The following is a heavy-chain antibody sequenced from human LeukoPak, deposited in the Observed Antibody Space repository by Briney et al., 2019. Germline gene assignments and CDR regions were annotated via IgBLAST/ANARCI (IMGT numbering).Heavy chain of an antibody. CDR1: GYTFTSYY. Sequence: ASVKVSCKASGYTFTSYYMHWVRQAPGQGLEWMGIINPSGGSTSYAQKFQGRVTMTRDTSISTAYMELSRLRSDDTAVYYCARAGVYYDSSGDFDYWGQGTLVTVSS. D-gene: IGHD3-22*01. CDR2: INPSGGST. V-gene: IGHV1-46*01. CDR3: ARAGVYYDSSGDFDY. J-gene: IGHJ4*02.